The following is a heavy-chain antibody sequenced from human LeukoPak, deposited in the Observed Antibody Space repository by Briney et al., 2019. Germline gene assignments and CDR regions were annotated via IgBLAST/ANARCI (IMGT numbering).Heavy chain of an antibody. CDR1: GGTFSSYA. J-gene: IGHJ4*02. CDR3: AREPPAYCSPDCYALGY. V-gene: IGHV1-69*04. CDR2: IIAILGIA. Sequence: SVKVSCKASGGTFSSYAISWVRQGPGQGLEWMGRIIAILGIANYAQKFQGRVTITADKSTSTAYMELSSLRSEDTAVYYCAREPPAYCSPDCYALGYWGQGTLVTVSS. D-gene: IGHD2-21*02.